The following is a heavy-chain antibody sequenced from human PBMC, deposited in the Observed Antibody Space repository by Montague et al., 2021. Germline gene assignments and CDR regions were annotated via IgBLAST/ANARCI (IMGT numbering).Heavy chain of an antibody. CDR2: IGASGDNT. J-gene: IGHJ6*03. CDR3: AKDHFSSGSYGGSGDMDV. D-gene: IGHD3-22*01. Sequence: SLRLSCAASGFTLSSYAMGWVRQAPGKGLEWVSAIGASGDNTYYAESVKGRFTISRDISKNTLYLQMNSLGAEDTALYYCAKDHFSSGSYGGSGDMDVWGKGTTVTVSS. CDR1: GFTLSSYA. V-gene: IGHV3-23*01.